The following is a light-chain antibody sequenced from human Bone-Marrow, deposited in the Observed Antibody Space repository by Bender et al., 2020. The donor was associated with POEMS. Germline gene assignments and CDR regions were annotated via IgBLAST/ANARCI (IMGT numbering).Light chain of an antibody. J-gene: IGLJ2*01. CDR3: ESYDRNLGGRV. CDR2: EGS. Sequence: QSALTQPASVSGSPGQSITISCTGTSSDVGIYNLVSWYQHHPGKAPQLMIYEGSKRPSGVSNRFSGSKSGNTASLTISGLQAEDEADYYCESYDRNLGGRVFGGGTKLTVL. CDR1: SSDVGIYNL. V-gene: IGLV2-23*01.